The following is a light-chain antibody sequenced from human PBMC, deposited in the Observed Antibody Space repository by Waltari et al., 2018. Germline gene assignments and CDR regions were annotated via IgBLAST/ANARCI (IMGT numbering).Light chain of an antibody. Sequence: QSVLTQPPSASGTPGQRVTISWSGRTSNIGRNYVSWYQQFPGTAPKLLVYRNNERPSGVPDRISGSKSGTSASLAISGLRSEDEADYYCATWDGSLTAWVFGGGTKVTVL. V-gene: IGLV1-47*01. CDR3: ATWDGSLTAWV. CDR1: TSNIGRNY. J-gene: IGLJ3*02. CDR2: RNN.